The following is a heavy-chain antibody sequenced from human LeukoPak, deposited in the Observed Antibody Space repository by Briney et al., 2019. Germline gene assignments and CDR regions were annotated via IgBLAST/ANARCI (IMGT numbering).Heavy chain of an antibody. J-gene: IGHJ4*02. V-gene: IGHV4-4*02. CDR2: IYHSGST. CDR3: ARDVPGRGVNLDY. CDR1: GGSIGDSYW. D-gene: IGHD3-10*01. Sequence: PSETLSLTCAVSGGSIGDSYWWTWVRQPPGKGLEWIGEIYHSGSTNYNPSLKDRVTITLDKSKNQFSLKLNSMTAADTAVYYCARDVPGRGVNLDYWGQGTLVTVSS.